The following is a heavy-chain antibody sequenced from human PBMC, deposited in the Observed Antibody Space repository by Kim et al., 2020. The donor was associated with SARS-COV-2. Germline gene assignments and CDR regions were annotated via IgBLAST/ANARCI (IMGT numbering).Heavy chain of an antibody. CDR1: GFTFTSYA. CDR2: ISGSGGST. J-gene: IGHJ5*02. CDR3: AKDGSSSWYGLFDP. D-gene: IGHD6-13*01. V-gene: IGHV3-23*01. Sequence: GGSLRLSCAASGFTFTSYAMSWVRQAPGKGLEWVSGISGSGGSTYYADSEKGRFTISRDNSKNTLYLQMNSLRAEDTAIYYCAKDGSSSWYGLFDPWGQGTLVTVSS.